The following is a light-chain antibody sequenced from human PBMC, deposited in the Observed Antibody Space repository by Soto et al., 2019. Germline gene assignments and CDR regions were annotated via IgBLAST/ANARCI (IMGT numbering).Light chain of an antibody. CDR3: GSWDSSLSAYV. CDR1: SSNIGGNS. J-gene: IGLJ1*01. V-gene: IGLV1-51*01. CDR2: DDN. Sequence: QSVLTQPPSVSAAPGQKVTISCSGSSSNIGGNSVSWYQQLPGTAPKLLIYDDNKRPSGIPDRFSGSKSGTSATLGITGFQTGDEADXYCGSWDSSLSAYVFGTGTKVTVL.